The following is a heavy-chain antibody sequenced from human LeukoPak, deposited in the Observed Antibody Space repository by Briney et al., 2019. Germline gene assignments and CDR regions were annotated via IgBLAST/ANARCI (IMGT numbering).Heavy chain of an antibody. CDR2: FYVGGAT. Sequence: PGGSLRLSCAASGFTFSNYDMHWVRQAPGKGLEWVSVFYVGGATYYADSVKGRFTISRDNSENTLYLQMKSLRAEDTAVYYCARGDGYNFFDYWGQGTLVTVSS. CDR1: GFTFSNYD. D-gene: IGHD5-24*01. V-gene: IGHV3-53*01. J-gene: IGHJ4*02. CDR3: ARGDGYNFFDY.